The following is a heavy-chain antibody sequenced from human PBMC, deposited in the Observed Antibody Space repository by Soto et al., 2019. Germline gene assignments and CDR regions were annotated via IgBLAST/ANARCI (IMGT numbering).Heavy chain of an antibody. CDR2: INAGNGNT. CDR1: GYTFTSYG. D-gene: IGHD4-17*01. J-gene: IGHJ6*02. CDR3: ARARSPYYYGMDV. V-gene: IGHV1-3*01. Sequence: QLQLVQSGAEVKKPGASVKVSCKASGYTFTSYGMHWLRQVPGHSREWMGWINAGNGNTKYSQKLQGRVTITRDTSASTAYMELSSLRSEDTAVYYCARARSPYYYGMDVWGQGTTVTVSS.